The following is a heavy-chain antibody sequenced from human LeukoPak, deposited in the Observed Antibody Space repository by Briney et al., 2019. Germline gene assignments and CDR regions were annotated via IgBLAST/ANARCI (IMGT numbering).Heavy chain of an antibody. V-gene: IGHV1-69*13. J-gene: IGHJ4*02. CDR1: GGTFSSYA. CDR2: IIPIFGTA. D-gene: IGHD3-10*01. CDR3: ARTRSMVRGEGTFGY. Sequence: ASVKVSCKASGGTFSSYAISWVRQAPGQGLEWMGGIIPIFGTANYAQKFQGRVTITADESTSTAYMELSRLRSDDTAVYYCARTRSMVRGEGTFGYWGQGTLVTVSS.